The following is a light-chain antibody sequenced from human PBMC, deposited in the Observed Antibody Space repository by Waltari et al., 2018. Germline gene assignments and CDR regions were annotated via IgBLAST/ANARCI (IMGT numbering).Light chain of an antibody. J-gene: IGKJ2*01. Sequence: EVVLTQSPGTLSLSPGARAPLSCRASQIVDSTYLAWYQQKPGQAPTLLIYKTSTRATGIPDRFSGSGSGTDFSLNINILEPGDSAVYYCQQFGGSPMYTFGLGTKLEIK. CDR2: KTS. V-gene: IGKV3-20*01. CDR3: QQFGGSPMYT. CDR1: QIVDSTY.